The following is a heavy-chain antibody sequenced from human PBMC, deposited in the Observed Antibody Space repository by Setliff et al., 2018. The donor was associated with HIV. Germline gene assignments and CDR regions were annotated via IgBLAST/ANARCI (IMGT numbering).Heavy chain of an antibody. D-gene: IGHD5-12*01. CDR2: IIPIFGTA. CDR3: ASAGAWQRNALDI. V-gene: IGHV1-69*13. Sequence: SVKVSCKASGGTFSSYDISWVRQAPGQVLEWMGGIIPIFGTANYAQKFQGRVTITADESTSTAYMELSSLSSEDTAVYYCASAGAWQRNALDIWGQGTMVTVSS. J-gene: IGHJ3*02. CDR1: GGTFSSYD.